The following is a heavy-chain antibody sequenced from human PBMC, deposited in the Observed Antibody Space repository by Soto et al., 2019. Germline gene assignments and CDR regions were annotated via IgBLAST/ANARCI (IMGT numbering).Heavy chain of an antibody. V-gene: IGHV4-59*01. CDR3: ARNSGWYLHEY. J-gene: IGHJ4*02. CDR2: IYYGGT. Sequence: PSETLSLTCTVSGGSISSYHWSWIRQPPGKGLEWIGYIYYGGTNYNPSLKSRVTISVDTSKNQFSLKLNSVTAADTAVYYCARNSGWYLHEYWGQGTLVTVSS. CDR1: GGSISSYH. D-gene: IGHD6-19*01.